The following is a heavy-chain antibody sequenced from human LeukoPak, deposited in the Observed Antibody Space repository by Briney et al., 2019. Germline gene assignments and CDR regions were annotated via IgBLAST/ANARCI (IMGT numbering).Heavy chain of an antibody. V-gene: IGHV3-33*08. CDR3: ARRATTERGYSYGLDY. Sequence: GGSLRLSCEASGFTLSKFGMHWVRQAPGKGLEWVAALLFDGVTKHYSDSVKGRFTISRDDSQNTLFLQMNSLRAEDTAVYYCARRATTERGYSYGLDYWGQGTLVTVSS. D-gene: IGHD5-18*01. J-gene: IGHJ4*02. CDR1: GFTLSKFG. CDR2: LLFDGVTK.